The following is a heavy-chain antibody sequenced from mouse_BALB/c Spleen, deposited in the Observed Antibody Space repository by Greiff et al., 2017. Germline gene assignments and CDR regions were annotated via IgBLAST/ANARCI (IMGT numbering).Heavy chain of an antibody. CDR3: ARWDDGNAMDY. CDR1: GYTFTSYW. Sequence: VQGVESGAELAKPGASVKMSCKASGYTFTSYWMHWVKQRPGQGLEWIGYINPSTGYTEYNQKFKDKATLTADKSSSTAYMQLSSLTSEDSAVYYCARWDDGNAMDYWGQGTSVTVSS. CDR2: INPSTGYT. J-gene: IGHJ4*01. V-gene: IGHV1-7*01. D-gene: IGHD4-1*01.